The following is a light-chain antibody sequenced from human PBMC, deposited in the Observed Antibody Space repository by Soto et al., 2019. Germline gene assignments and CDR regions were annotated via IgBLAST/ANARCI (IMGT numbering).Light chain of an antibody. CDR2: LNSDGSH. V-gene: IGLV4-69*01. CDR1: SGHRTYA. Sequence: QPVLTQSPSASASLGASVKLTCTLSSGHRTYAIAWHQQQPEKGPRYLMKLNSDGSHTKGDGIPDRFSGSSSGAERYLTISSLQSEDEDDYYCQTWATGILVFGGGTKLTVL. J-gene: IGLJ3*02. CDR3: QTWATGILV.